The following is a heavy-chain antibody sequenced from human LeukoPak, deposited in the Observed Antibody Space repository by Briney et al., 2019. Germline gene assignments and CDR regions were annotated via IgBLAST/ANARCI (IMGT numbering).Heavy chain of an antibody. J-gene: IGHJ4*02. V-gene: IGHV3-23*01. Sequence: PGGSLRLFCAASGFTFNRYAMSWVRQAPGKGLEWVSAISGSGGSTYYADSVKGRFTISRDNSKNTLYLQMNSLRAEDTAVYYCAKDRLATRTFDYWGQGTLVTVSS. CDR1: GFTFNRYA. CDR3: AKDRLATRTFDY. D-gene: IGHD5-24*01. CDR2: ISGSGGST.